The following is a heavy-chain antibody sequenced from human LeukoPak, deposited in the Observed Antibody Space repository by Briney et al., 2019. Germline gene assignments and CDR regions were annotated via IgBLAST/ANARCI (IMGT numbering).Heavy chain of an antibody. D-gene: IGHD5-12*01. Sequence: SVKVSCKASGGTFSSYAISWVRQAPGQGLEGMGRIIPILGIANYAQKFQGRVTITADKSTSTAYMELSSLRSEDTAVYYCARRIVATTRSLYYYGMDVWSQGTTVTVSS. V-gene: IGHV1-69*04. J-gene: IGHJ6*02. CDR3: ARRIVATTRSLYYYGMDV. CDR1: GGTFSSYA. CDR2: IIPILGIA.